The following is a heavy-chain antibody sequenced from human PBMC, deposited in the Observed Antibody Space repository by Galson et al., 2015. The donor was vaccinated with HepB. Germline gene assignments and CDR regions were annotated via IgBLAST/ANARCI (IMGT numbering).Heavy chain of an antibody. CDR2: INPNSGGT. CDR3: AVGKRYCSGGSCPGDAFDI. J-gene: IGHJ3*02. D-gene: IGHD2-15*01. V-gene: IGHV1-2*04. Sequence: SVKVSCKASGYTFTGYYMHWVRQAPGQGLEWMGWINPNSGGTNYAQKFQGWVTMTRDTSISTAYMELSRLRSDDTAVYYCAVGKRYCSGGSCPGDAFDIWGQGTMVTVSS. CDR1: GYTFTGYY.